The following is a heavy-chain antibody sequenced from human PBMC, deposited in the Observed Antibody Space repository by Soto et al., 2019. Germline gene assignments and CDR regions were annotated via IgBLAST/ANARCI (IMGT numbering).Heavy chain of an antibody. CDR2: INSDGSST. V-gene: IGHV3-74*01. Sequence: EVQLVESGGGLVQPGGSLRLSCAASGFTFSRYPMHWVRQAPGKGLVWVSRINSDGSSTRYADSVKGQFTVSRDNAKNTLYLEMNSLRAEDTAVYYCARGSSYALDYWGQGTLVTVSS. CDR3: ARGSSYALDY. D-gene: IGHD3-16*01. J-gene: IGHJ4*02. CDR1: GFTFSRYP.